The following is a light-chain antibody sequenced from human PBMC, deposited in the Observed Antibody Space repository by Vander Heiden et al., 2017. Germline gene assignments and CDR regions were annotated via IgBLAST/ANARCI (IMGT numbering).Light chain of an antibody. CDR2: AAS. V-gene: IGKV1-12*01. Sequence: DIQMTQSPSSESASVGDSVTITCRASHGISSWLAWYQQKPGKALKLLIYAASSLQSGVPSRFSGSGAGTDLTLTISILQPEDFAHYYCQRSNTFPITFGQGIRLEIK. J-gene: IGKJ5*01. CDR3: QRSNTFPIT. CDR1: HGISSW.